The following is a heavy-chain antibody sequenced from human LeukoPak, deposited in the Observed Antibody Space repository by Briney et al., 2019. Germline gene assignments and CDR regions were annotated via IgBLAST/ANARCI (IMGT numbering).Heavy chain of an antibody. CDR2: IYIAGTT. J-gene: IGHJ4*02. CDR1: GFSVSNNY. Sequence: GGSLRLSCAVSGFSVSNNYVSWVRQAPGKGLEWVAIIYIAGTTYHADSVRGRFIISRDNSKNTLYLQMNSLRAEDTAVYYCAKDDFPTAMVDYWGQGTLVTVSS. V-gene: IGHV3-66*01. D-gene: IGHD5-18*01. CDR3: AKDDFPTAMVDY.